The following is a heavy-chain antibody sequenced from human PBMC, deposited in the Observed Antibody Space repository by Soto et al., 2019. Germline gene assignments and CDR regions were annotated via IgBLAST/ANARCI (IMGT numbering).Heavy chain of an antibody. CDR2: INGYNGNT. V-gene: IGHV1-18*01. CDR1: GYKFSDYG. CDR3: MDV. J-gene: IGHJ6*02. Sequence: ASVKVSCKVSGYKFSDYGIAWVRQDPGQGLEWMGWINGYNGNTDLGQKFQDRVTMTNMDPVDTATYYCARSPQATHDYYYGMDVWGQGTTVTVSS. D-gene: IGHD5-18*01.